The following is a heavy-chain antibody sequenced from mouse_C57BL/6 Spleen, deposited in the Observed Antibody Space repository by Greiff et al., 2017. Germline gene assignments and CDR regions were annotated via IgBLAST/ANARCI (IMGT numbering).Heavy chain of an antibody. CDR3: ARDGGRGGYYFDY. CDR1: GFTFSSYA. D-gene: IGHD1-1*02. J-gene: IGHJ2*01. CDR2: ISDGGSYT. V-gene: IGHV5-4*01. Sequence: EVKLVESGGGLVKPGGSLKLSCAASGFTFSSYAMSWVRQTPEKRLEWVATISDGGSYTYYPDNVKGRFTISRDNAKNNLYLQMSHLKSEDTAMYYCARDGGRGGYYFDYWGQGTTLTVSS.